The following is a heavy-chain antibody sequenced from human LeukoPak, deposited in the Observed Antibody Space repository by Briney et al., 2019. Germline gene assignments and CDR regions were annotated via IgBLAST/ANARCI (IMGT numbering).Heavy chain of an antibody. CDR3: AKSSGGSYYSPVDY. Sequence: GGSLRLSCAASGFTFSSYEMNWVRQAPGKGLEWVAYITSSGGNVYYADSVKGRFTISRDNSKSTLYLQMNSLRAEDTAVYYCAKSSGGSYYSPVDYWGQGTLVTVSS. J-gene: IGHJ4*02. CDR2: ITSSGGNV. V-gene: IGHV3-48*03. CDR1: GFTFSSYE. D-gene: IGHD2-15*01.